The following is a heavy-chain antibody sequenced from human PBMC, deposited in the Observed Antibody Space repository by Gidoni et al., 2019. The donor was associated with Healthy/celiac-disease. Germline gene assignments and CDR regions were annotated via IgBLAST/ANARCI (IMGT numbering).Heavy chain of an antibody. Sequence: QLQLQESGPGLVKPSETLSLTCTVSGGSISSSSYYWGWIRQPPGKGLEWIGSIYYSGSTYYNPSLKSRVTISVDTSKNQFSLKLSSVTAADTAVYYCARPSPLEEGGDTFYSGYYDYWGQGTLVTVSS. J-gene: IGHJ4*02. CDR2: IYYSGST. CDR3: ARPSPLEEGGDTFYSGYYDY. V-gene: IGHV4-39*01. D-gene: IGHD1-26*01. CDR1: GGSISSSSYY.